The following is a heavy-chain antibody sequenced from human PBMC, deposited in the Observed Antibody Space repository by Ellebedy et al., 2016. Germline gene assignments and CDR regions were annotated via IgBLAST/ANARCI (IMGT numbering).Heavy chain of an antibody. V-gene: IGHV4-34*01. CDR1: GSSLSGNY. J-gene: IGHJ4*02. D-gene: IGHD5-12*01. Sequence: SETLSLTCAVYGSSLSGNYWTWIRQPPGKGLEWIGEINHSGNTNYNPSPKSRVTITVDTYKNKTYLKVTSVTAADTAMYYCGRRSDRVDGHLRNWGQGTLVTVSS. CDR3: GRRSDRVDGHLRN. CDR2: INHSGNT.